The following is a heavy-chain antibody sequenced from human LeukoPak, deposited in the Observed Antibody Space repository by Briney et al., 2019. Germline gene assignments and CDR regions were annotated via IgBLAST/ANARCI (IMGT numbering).Heavy chain of an antibody. J-gene: IGHJ4*02. CDR2: IWYDGSNK. D-gene: IGHD3-22*01. CDR3: ARELSPVVKYYFEY. V-gene: IGHV3-33*01. CDR1: GFTFSSYG. Sequence: PGRSLRLSCAAPGFTFSSYGIHWVRQAPGKGLEWVAVIWYDGSNKYYADSVKGRFTISRDNSKNTLYLQMNSLRAEDTALYYCARELSPVVKYYFEYWGQGTLVTVSP.